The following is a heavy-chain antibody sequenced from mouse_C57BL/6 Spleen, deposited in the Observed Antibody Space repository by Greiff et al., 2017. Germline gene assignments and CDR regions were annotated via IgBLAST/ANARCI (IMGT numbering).Heavy chain of an antibody. D-gene: IGHD4-1*01. CDR2: IDPSDSET. V-gene: IGHV1-52*01. CDR1: GYTFTSYW. CDR3: AREGTGTGFDY. J-gene: IGHJ2*01. Sequence: QVQLQQPGAELVRPGSSVKLSCKASGYTFTSYWMHWVKQRPIQGLEWIGNIDPSDSETHYNQKFKDKATLTVDKSSSTAYMQLSSLTSEDSAVYYCAREGTGTGFDYWGQGTTLTVSS.